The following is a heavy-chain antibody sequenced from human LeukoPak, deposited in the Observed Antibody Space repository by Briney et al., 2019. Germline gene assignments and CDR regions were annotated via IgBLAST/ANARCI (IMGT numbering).Heavy chain of an antibody. CDR1: GYTFTSYY. CDR3: ERDNAAAGPFNY. Sequence: ASVKVSCKASGYTFTSYYMPWGRHAPGQGLEWMGIIDPSGGSTSSAQKFPGRVTMTMDASTSRVYKDLSSLRSEDTAVYYCERDNAAAGPFNYWGQGTLVTVSS. CDR2: IDPSGGST. D-gene: IGHD6-13*01. V-gene: IGHV1-46*01. J-gene: IGHJ4*02.